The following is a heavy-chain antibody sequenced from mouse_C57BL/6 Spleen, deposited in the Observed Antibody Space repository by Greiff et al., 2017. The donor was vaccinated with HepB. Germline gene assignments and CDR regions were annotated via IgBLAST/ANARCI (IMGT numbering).Heavy chain of an antibody. D-gene: IGHD2-4*01. CDR2: IYPGSGNT. CDR1: GYTFTDYY. J-gene: IGHJ2*01. Sequence: QVQLQQSGAELVRPGASVKLSCKASGYTFTDYYINWVKQRPGQGLEWIARIYPGSGNTYYNEKFKGKATLTAEKSSSTAYMQLSSLTSEDSAVYFCARYDYGDYFDYWGQGTTLTVSS. CDR3: ARYDYGDYFDY. V-gene: IGHV1-76*01.